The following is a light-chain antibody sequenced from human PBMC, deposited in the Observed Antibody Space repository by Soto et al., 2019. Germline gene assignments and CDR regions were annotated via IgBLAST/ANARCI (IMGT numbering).Light chain of an antibody. J-gene: IGLJ3*02. CDR3: AAWDDSLNGWV. CDR1: NSNIGNNG. V-gene: IGLV1-36*01. Sequence: QSVLTQPPSVSKAPRQRVTISCSGSNSNIGNNGVNWYQQLPGSAPKLLIYYDDLLSSGVSDRFSGSKSGTSASLAISGLQSGDESDYYCAAWDDSLNGWVFGGGTKLTVL. CDR2: YDD.